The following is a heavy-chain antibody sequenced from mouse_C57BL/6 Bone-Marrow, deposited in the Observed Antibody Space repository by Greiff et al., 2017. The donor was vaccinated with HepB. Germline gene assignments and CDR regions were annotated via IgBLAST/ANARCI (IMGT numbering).Heavy chain of an antibody. CDR2: IDPSDSYT. CDR3: ASPLTGTGAY. CDR1: GYTFTSYW. J-gene: IGHJ3*01. Sequence: QVQLQQPGAELVKPGASVKLSCKASGYTFTSYWMQWVKQRPGQGLEWIGEIDPSDSYTNYNQKFKGKATLTVDTSSSTAYMQLSSLTSEDSAVYYCASPLTGTGAYWGQGTLVTVSA. D-gene: IGHD4-1*01. V-gene: IGHV1-50*01.